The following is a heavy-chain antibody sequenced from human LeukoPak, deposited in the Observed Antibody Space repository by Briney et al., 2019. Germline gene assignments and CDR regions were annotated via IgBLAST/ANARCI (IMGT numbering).Heavy chain of an antibody. D-gene: IGHD2-8*02. CDR3: ARDPGTGWTFDS. CDR1: GGSISTNSYS. V-gene: IGHV4-39*07. Sequence: SETLSLTCTVSGGSISTNSYSWGWIRQPPGKGLEWIGTFYHSGNTFYTSSLESRLTISGDSSKNQFSLKLRSVTAADTAIYYCARDPGTGWTFDSWGQGTLVTVYS. J-gene: IGHJ4*02. CDR2: FYHSGNT.